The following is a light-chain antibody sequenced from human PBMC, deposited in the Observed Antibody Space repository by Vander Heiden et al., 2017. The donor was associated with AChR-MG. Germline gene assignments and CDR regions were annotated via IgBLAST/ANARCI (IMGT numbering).Light chain of an antibody. CDR1: QDIGTD. J-gene: IGKJ1*01. Sequence: DTGMTQSPDTPTVSPGERATLSCRARQDIGTDLAGYQHKPGQGPRLLINGASNRATGVPDRCSGGGSRTAFTLTINSLRSEDVALYYCQQYAKWPLWTFGQGTRV. CDR2: GAS. V-gene: IGKV3-15*01. CDR3: QQYAKWPLWT.